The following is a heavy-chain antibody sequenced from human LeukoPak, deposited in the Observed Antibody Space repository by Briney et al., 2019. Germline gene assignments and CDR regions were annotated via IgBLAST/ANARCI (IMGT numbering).Heavy chain of an antibody. J-gene: IGHJ4*02. CDR2: ITSSSSYI. CDR3: ARDRGAATGTLSLDY. CDR1: GFTFSSYG. D-gene: IGHD1-1*01. Sequence: GRSLRLSCAASGFTFSSYGMHWVRQAPGKGLEWVSDITSSSSYIYYADSVKGRFTISRDNAKNSLYLQMNSLRVEDTAVYYCARDRGAATGTLSLDYWGQGTLVTVSS. V-gene: IGHV3-21*01.